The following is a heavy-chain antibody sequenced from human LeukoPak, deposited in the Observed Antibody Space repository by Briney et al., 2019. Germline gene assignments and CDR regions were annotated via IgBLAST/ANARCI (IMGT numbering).Heavy chain of an antibody. CDR1: GYTFTSYD. V-gene: IGHV1-8*01. CDR3: ARVEYYSDSSGYYGMDV. Sequence: ASVKVSCKASGYTFTSYDITWVRLATGQGLEWMGWMNPNSGNTGYAQKFQGRVTMTRNTSISTAYMELSSLRSEDTAVYYCARVEYYSDSSGYYGMDVWGQGTTVTVSS. J-gene: IGHJ6*02. CDR2: MNPNSGNT. D-gene: IGHD3-22*01.